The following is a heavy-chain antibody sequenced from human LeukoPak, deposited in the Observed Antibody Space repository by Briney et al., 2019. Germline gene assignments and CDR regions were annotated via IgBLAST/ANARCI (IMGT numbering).Heavy chain of an antibody. CDR1: GFTLSSYA. CDR2: ISGSGGST. J-gene: IGHJ4*02. D-gene: IGHD6-19*01. CDR3: AKADRIAVAYSDY. Sequence: GGSLRLSCAASGFTLSSYAMSWVRQAPGKGLEWVSAISGSGGSTYYADSVKGRFTSSRANSKNTLYLQMNSLRAEDTAVYYCAKADRIAVAYSDYWGQGTLVTVSS. V-gene: IGHV3-23*01.